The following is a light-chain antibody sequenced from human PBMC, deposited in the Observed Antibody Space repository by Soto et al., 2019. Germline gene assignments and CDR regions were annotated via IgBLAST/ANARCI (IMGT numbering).Light chain of an antibody. V-gene: IGKV1-5*03. CDR2: GAS. CDR3: QLYSTYPWT. Sequence: DIQGTKLDSSLCGSVGKKATITCRASESISTWLAWYQQKPGKAPKLLIYGASSLESGVPPRFSGDGPETDFTLTISSLQPDDFATYYCQLYSTYPWTFGQGTKV. J-gene: IGKJ1*01. CDR1: ESISTW.